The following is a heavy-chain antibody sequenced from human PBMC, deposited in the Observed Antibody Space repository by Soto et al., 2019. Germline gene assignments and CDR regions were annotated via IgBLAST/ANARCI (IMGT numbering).Heavy chain of an antibody. CDR1: GFTFSSCA. V-gene: IGHV3-23*01. D-gene: IGHD3-3*01. J-gene: IGHJ3*02. Sequence: GGSLRLSCAASGFTFSSCAMSWVRQAPGKGLEWVSAISGSGGSTYYADSVKGRFTISRDNSKNTLYLQMNSLRAEDTAVYYCAKDPYDFWSGYYLDAFDIWGQGTMVTVSS. CDR2: ISGSGGST. CDR3: AKDPYDFWSGYYLDAFDI.